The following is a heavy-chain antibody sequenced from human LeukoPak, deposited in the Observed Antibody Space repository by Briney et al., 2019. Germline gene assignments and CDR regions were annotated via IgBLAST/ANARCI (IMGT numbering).Heavy chain of an antibody. CDR2: IYYSGST. J-gene: IGHJ5*02. V-gene: IGHV4-59*08. CDR3: ASGRSSSWKPGWFDP. Sequence: AETLSVTCAVYGGSFSGYYWSWIRQPPGEGLEWIGYIYYSGSTNYNPSLKSRLTISVDTSNNQFSLKLSSVTAADTAVYYCASGRSSSWKPGWFDPWGQGTLVTVSS. D-gene: IGHD6-13*01. CDR1: GGSFSGYY.